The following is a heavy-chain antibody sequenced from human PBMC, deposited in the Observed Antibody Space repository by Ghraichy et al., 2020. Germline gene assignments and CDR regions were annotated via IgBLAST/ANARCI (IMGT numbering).Heavy chain of an antibody. V-gene: IGHV3-30*03. CDR2: ISYDGSNK. J-gene: IGHJ4*02. D-gene: IGHD6-19*01. CDR1: GFTFSSYG. CDR3: ARGWDSSGWDDPTPPFDY. Sequence: GGSLRHSCAASGFTFSSYGMHWVRQAPGKGLEWVAVISYDGSNKYYADSVKGRFTISRDNSKNTLYLQMNSLRAEDTAVYYCARGWDSSGWDDPTPPFDYWGQGTLVTVSS.